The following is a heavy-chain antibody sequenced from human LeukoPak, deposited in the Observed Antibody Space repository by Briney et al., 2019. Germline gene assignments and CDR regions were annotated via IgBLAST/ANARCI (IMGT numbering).Heavy chain of an antibody. Sequence: PSQTLSLTCTVSGGSISSGGYYWSWIRQHPGKGLEWIGYIYHSGSTYYNPSLKSRVTISVDTSKNQFSLKLSSVTAADTAVYYCARGSWIQLWWGFDYWGQGTLVTVSS. CDR3: ARGSWIQLWWGFDY. CDR1: GGSISSGGYY. V-gene: IGHV4-31*03. D-gene: IGHD5-18*01. CDR2: IYHSGST. J-gene: IGHJ4*02.